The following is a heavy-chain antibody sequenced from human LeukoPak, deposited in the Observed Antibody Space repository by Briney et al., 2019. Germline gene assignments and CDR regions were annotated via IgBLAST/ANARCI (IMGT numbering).Heavy chain of an antibody. D-gene: IGHD2-15*01. V-gene: IGHV3-21*01. CDR1: GFTFSSYS. CDR3: ARGIFRRSGGSPTESFDY. Sequence: GGSPRLSCAASGFTFSSYSMNWVRQAPGKGLEWVSSIDSTSSYIYYADSVKGRFTISRDNAKNTLYLQMNSLRAEDTAVYYCARGIFRRSGGSPTESFDYWGQGTLVTVSS. J-gene: IGHJ4*02. CDR2: IDSTSSYI.